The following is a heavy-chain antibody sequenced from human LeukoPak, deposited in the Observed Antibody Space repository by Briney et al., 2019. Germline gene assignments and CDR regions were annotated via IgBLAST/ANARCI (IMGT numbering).Heavy chain of an antibody. D-gene: IGHD3-22*01. CDR3: AISDYYDSSGYSFQH. V-gene: IGHV4-30-4*08. CDR1: GGSISSGDYY. J-gene: IGHJ1*01. CDR2: IYYSGST. Sequence: SQTLSLTCTVSGGSISSGDYYWSWIRQPPGKGLEWIGYIYYSGSTYYNPSLKSRVTISVDTSKNQFSLKLSSVTAADTAVYYCAISDYYDSSGYSFQHWGQGTLVAVSS.